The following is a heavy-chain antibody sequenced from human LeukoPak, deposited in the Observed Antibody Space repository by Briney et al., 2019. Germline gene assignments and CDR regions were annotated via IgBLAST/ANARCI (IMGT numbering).Heavy chain of an antibody. V-gene: IGHV3-23*01. J-gene: IGHJ4*02. CDR1: GFTFSSYA. D-gene: IGHD6-19*01. Sequence: PGGSLRLSCAASGFTFSSYAMSWVRQAPGKGLEWVSAISGSGGSTYYADSVEGRFTISRDNSKNTLYLQMNSLRAEDTAVYYCAKDQGIAVAGLFDYWGQGTLVTVSS. CDR2: ISGSGGST. CDR3: AKDQGIAVAGLFDY.